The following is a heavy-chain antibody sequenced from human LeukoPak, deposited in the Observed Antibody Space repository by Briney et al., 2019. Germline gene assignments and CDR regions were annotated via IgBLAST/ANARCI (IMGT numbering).Heavy chain of an antibody. CDR2: IYTSGST. D-gene: IGHD2-15*01. Sequence: SETLSLTCTVSGGSFSSYYWSWIRQPAGKGLEWIGRIYTSGSTNYNPSLKSRVTMSVDTSKSQFSLKLSSVTAADTAVYYCARGNILCSGGSCSTNIDYWGQGTLVTVSS. CDR1: GGSFSSYY. J-gene: IGHJ4*02. CDR3: ARGNILCSGGSCSTNIDY. V-gene: IGHV4-4*07.